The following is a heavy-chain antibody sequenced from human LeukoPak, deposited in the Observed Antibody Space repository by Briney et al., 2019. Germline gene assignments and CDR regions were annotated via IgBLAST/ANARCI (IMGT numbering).Heavy chain of an antibody. CDR3: VRGYGFDL. Sequence: GGSLRLSCAASGFTFSNYWMHWVRHAPGKGLVWVSRINSDGSSTNYADSVKGRFTISRDNAKNTVYLQMNSLRAEDTAVYYCVRGYGFDLGGQGTLVTVSS. D-gene: IGHD3-16*01. CDR2: INSDGSST. J-gene: IGHJ4*02. CDR1: GFTFSNYW. V-gene: IGHV3-74*01.